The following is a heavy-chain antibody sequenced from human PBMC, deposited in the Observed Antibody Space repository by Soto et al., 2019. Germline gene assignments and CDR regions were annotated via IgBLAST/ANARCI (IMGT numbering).Heavy chain of an antibody. D-gene: IGHD3-3*01. CDR3: ARGPPPYDFWSGHYGMDV. Sequence: GGSLRLSCAASGFTFSSYAMSWVRQAPGKGLEWVSAISGSGGSTYYADSVKGRFTISRDNSKNTLYLQMNSLRAEDTAVYYCARGPPPYDFWSGHYGMDVWGQGTTVTVSS. CDR2: ISGSGGST. V-gene: IGHV3-23*01. CDR1: GFTFSSYA. J-gene: IGHJ6*02.